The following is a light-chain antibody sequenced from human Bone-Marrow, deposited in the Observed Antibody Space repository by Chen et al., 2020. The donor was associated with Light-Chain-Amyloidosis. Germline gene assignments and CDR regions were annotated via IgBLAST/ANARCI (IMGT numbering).Light chain of an antibody. V-gene: IGLV3-21*02. J-gene: IGLJ3*02. CDR3: QMSDRSSDRPV. CDR2: DDS. Sequence: SYVLTQPSSVSVAPGQTATIACGGNNIGSTSVHWYQQTPVQAPLLVVYDDSDRPLGIPDRVSGSNSGNTATRTVSRVEAGDEADYYCQMSDRSSDRPVFGGGTKLTVL. CDR1: NIGSTS.